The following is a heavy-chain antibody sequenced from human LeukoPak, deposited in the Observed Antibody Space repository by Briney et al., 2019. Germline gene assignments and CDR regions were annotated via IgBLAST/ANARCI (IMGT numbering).Heavy chain of an antibody. CDR1: GFTFSTYG. Sequence: GGTLRLSCAASGFTFSTYGMNWVRQAPGKGLEWVSTISGSGGSTFYADSVKGRFTISRDNAKNSLYLQMNSLRAEDTAVYYCARRYSTSSVEDFDYWGQGTLVTVSS. D-gene: IGHD6-6*01. V-gene: IGHV3-23*01. J-gene: IGHJ4*02. CDR3: ARRYSTSSVEDFDY. CDR2: ISGSGGST.